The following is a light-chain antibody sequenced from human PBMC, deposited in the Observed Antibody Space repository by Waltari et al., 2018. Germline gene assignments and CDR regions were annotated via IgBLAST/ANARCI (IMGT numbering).Light chain of an antibody. CDR3: TSYSTTTTLV. CDR1: SSDVGGYNY. Sequence: QSALTQPASVSGSPGQSITISCTGTSSDVGGYNYVSWYQQHPGKAPKFIIYDVSDRHSWVSNRFSGSKSGNTASLTISGLQAEDEADYYCTSYSTTTTLVFGGGTKVAVL. CDR2: DVS. V-gene: IGLV2-14*03. J-gene: IGLJ2*01.